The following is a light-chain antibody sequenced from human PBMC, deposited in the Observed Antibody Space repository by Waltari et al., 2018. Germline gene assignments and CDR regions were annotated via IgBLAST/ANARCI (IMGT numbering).Light chain of an antibody. CDR1: RPDVGGYHS. CDR2: EVS. V-gene: IGLV2-14*01. CDR3: SSYTSSSTPV. J-gene: IGLJ2*01. Sequence: QSALTQPASASGSPGPPLTISCTGPRPDVGGYHSLSWYQQHPGKAPKLMIYEVSNRPSGVSNRFSGSKSGNTASLTISGLQAEDEADYYCSSYTSSSTPVFGGGTKLTVL.